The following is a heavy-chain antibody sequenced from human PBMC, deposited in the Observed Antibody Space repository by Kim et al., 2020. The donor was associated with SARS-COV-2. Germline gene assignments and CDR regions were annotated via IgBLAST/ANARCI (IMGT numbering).Heavy chain of an antibody. V-gene: IGHV3-53*04. CDR2: IYSGGNT. D-gene: IGHD3-22*01. CDR3: ARDSDDSSGSWAFDI. Sequence: GGSLRLSCAASGFIVSSNYMSWVRQAPGKGLEWVSVIYSGGNTYYADSVKGRFAISRHNSKNTLYLQMNSLRAEDTAVYYCARDSDDSSGSWAFDIWGQGTMVTVSS. J-gene: IGHJ3*02. CDR1: GFIVSSNY.